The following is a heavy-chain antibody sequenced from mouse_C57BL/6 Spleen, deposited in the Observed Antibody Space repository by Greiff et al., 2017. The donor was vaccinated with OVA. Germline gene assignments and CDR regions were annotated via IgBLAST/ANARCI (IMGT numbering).Heavy chain of an antibody. CDR3: ARAYGSSYAFDY. CDR1: GYTFTSYW. CDR2: IDTSDSET. D-gene: IGHD1-1*01. J-gene: IGHJ2*01. V-gene: IGHV1-52*01. Sequence: QVQLQQPGAELVRPGYSVKLSCKASGYTFTSYWMHWVKQRPIQGLEWIGNIDTSDSETHYNQKFKDKATLTVDKSSSTAYMQLSSLTSEDSAVYYCARAYGSSYAFDYWGQGTTLTVSS.